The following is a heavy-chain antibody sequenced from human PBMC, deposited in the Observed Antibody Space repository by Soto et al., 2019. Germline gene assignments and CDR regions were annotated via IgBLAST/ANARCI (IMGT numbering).Heavy chain of an antibody. J-gene: IGHJ6*02. CDR3: ARVGYDYVRGSYRYTLDYYYYGMDV. D-gene: IGHD3-16*02. Sequence: GASVKVSCKASGYTFTSYYMHWVRQAPGQGLEWMGIINPSGGSTSYAQKFQGRVTMTRDTSTSTVYMELSSLRSEDTAVYYCARVGYDYVRGSYRYTLDYYYYGMDVWGQGTTVTVSS. V-gene: IGHV1-46*01. CDR1: GYTFTSYY. CDR2: INPSGGST.